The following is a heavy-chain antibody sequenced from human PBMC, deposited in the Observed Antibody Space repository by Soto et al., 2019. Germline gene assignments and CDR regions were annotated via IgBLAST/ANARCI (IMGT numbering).Heavy chain of an antibody. D-gene: IGHD2-21*02. Sequence: EVQLVESGGGLVQPGGSLRLSCVASGFKFDYYWMHWVRQAPGGGLMWISRLQTDGSHPAYADSVKGRFTISRDNAKNTLYLQMNNLRVEDTAVYYCARGGDPDYWGQGTLVTGSS. CDR1: GFKFDYYW. CDR3: ARGGDPDY. CDR2: LQTDGSHP. V-gene: IGHV3-74*01. J-gene: IGHJ4*02.